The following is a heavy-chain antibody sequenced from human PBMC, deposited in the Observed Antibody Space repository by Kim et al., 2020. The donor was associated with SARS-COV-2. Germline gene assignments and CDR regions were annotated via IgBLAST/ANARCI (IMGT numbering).Heavy chain of an antibody. CDR3: AKDMAGTNGAFDI. V-gene: IGHV3-9*01. Sequence: YADSLKGRITISRDNAKNSLYLQMNSLTTEDTALYYCAKDMAGTNGAFDIWGQGTMVTVSS. D-gene: IGHD2-8*01. J-gene: IGHJ3*02.